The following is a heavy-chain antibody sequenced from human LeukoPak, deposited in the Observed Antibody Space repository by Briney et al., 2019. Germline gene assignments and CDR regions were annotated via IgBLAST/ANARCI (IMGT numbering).Heavy chain of an antibody. Sequence: ASVKVSCKASGYAFTSYGISWVRQAPGQGLEWMGWISAYNGNTNCAQKLQGRVTMTTDTSTSTAYMELRSLRSDDTAVYYCARINKLAKDAFDIWGQGTMVTVSS. CDR3: ARINKLAKDAFDI. J-gene: IGHJ3*02. CDR2: ISAYNGNT. CDR1: GYAFTSYG. D-gene: IGHD4-23*01. V-gene: IGHV1-18*01.